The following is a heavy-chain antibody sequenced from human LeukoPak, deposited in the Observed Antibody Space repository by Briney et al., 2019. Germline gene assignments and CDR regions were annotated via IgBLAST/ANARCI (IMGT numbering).Heavy chain of an antibody. J-gene: IGHJ4*02. Sequence: GASVKVSCKASGYTFTSYAMNWVRHAPGQGLEWMVWINTNTGNPTYAQGFTGRFVFSLDTSVSTAYLQISSLKAEDTAVYYCARGVVVAATQSYYFDYWGQGTLVTVSS. D-gene: IGHD2-15*01. CDR2: INTNTGNP. CDR1: GYTFTSYA. CDR3: ARGVVVAATQSYYFDY. V-gene: IGHV7-4-1*02.